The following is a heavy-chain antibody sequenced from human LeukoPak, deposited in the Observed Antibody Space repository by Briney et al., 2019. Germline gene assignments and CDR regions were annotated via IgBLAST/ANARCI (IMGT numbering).Heavy chain of an antibody. CDR3: AKGGSSGYYSTNYYYMDV. D-gene: IGHD3-22*01. CDR2: ISGSGGST. Sequence: GGSLRLSCAASGFTFSSYAMSWVRQAPGKGLEWASAISGSGGSTYYADSVKGRFTISRDNSKNTLYLQMNSLRAEDTAVYYCAKGGSSGYYSTNYYYMDVWGKGTTVTVSS. V-gene: IGHV3-23*01. J-gene: IGHJ6*03. CDR1: GFTFSSYA.